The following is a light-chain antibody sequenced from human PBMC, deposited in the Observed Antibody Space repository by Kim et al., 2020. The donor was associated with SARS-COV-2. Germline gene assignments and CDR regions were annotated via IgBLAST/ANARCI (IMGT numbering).Light chain of an antibody. CDR1: QGISNS. V-gene: IGKV1-27*01. J-gene: IGKJ1*01. Sequence: ASVGDRVTITCRASQGISNSLAWYQQKPGKGPKVLIYDASTLKSGVPSRFSGSGSGTDFTLTISSLQPEDVATYYCQKYNSAPWTLGQGTKVDIK. CDR2: DAS. CDR3: QKYNSAPWT.